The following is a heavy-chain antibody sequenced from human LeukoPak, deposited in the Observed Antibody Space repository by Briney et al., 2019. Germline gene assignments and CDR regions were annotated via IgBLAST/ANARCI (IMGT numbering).Heavy chain of an antibody. V-gene: IGHV4-4*07. Sequence: SETLSLTCTVSGGSISSYYWSWSRQPAGKGLEWIGRIYTSGSTNYNPSLKSRVTMSVDTSKNQFSLKLSSVTAADTAVYYCARERIVVVPAATGRHNWFDPWGQGTLVTVSS. CDR1: GGSISSYY. CDR3: ARERIVVVPAATGRHNWFDP. CDR2: IYTSGST. J-gene: IGHJ5*02. D-gene: IGHD2-2*01.